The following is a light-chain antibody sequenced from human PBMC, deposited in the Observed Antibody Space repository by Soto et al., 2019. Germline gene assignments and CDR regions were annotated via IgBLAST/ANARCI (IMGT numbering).Light chain of an antibody. CDR3: QQCGSSPIT. CDR1: QSVRSN. V-gene: IGKV3D-20*01. J-gene: IGKJ5*01. CDR2: DAS. Sequence: VITQSPATLSLSHRERATLSCGASQSVRSNLAWYQQRPGQPPRLLIYDASNRATGIPDRFSGSGSGTDFTLTISGLEPADLAVYYCQQCGSSPITFGQGTRLEIK.